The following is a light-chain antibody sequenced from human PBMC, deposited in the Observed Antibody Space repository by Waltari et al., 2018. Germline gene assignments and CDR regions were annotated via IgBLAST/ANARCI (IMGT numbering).Light chain of an antibody. CDR2: KDT. Sequence: SFDLTQAPSVSVSPGQTARITCSGYGLPKHFASWYQQKAGQAPLLIIYKDTERPAGITERFSGSSSGTLVTLTISEVQAEDEADYYCQSADSETVVFGGGTKLSVL. CDR1: GLPKHF. CDR3: QSADSETVV. V-gene: IGLV3-25*03. J-gene: IGLJ3*02.